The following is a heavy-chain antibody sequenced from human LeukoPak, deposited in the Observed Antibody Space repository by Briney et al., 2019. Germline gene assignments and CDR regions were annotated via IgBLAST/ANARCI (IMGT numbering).Heavy chain of an antibody. CDR2: INPTGGST. D-gene: IGHD6-13*01. CDR1: GYTFTSYY. CDR3: AREGRGVPGAIAAVKGFDY. Sequence: ASVKVSCKASGYTFTSYYMHWVRQAPGQGLEWMGLINPTGGSTGYAQKFQGRVTMTRDMSTSTDYMELSSLRSEDTAIYYCAREGRGVPGAIAAVKGFDYWGQGTLVTVSS. J-gene: IGHJ4*02. V-gene: IGHV1-46*01.